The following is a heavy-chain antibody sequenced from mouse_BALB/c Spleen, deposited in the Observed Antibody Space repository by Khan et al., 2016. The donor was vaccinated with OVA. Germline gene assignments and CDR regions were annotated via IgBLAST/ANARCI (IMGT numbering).Heavy chain of an antibody. Sequence: QVQLQQSGAELVRPGVSVKISCKGSGYTFTDYAMHWVKQSHAKSLEWIGVISTHYGDASYNPKFKGKATMTVDKSSSTAFMELARLKSEDAAIYYCARWSGEYSVAYWGQGTLVTVSA. CDR2: ISTHYGDA. D-gene: IGHD2-12*01. CDR1: GYTFTDYA. V-gene: IGHV1S137*01. J-gene: IGHJ3*01. CDR3: ARWSGEYSVAY.